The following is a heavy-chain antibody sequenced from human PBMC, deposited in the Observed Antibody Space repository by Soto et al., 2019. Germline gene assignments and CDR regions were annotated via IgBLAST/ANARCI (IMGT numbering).Heavy chain of an antibody. Sequence: GGSLRLSCAASGFTFSSYAMHWVRQAPGKGLEWVAVISYDGSNKYYADSVKGRFTISRDNSKNTLYLQMNSLRAEDTAVYYCARDGGIVVVVARGMDVWGQGTTVTVSS. D-gene: IGHD2-15*01. CDR2: ISYDGSNK. V-gene: IGHV3-30-3*01. J-gene: IGHJ6*02. CDR3: ARDGGIVVVVARGMDV. CDR1: GFTFSSYA.